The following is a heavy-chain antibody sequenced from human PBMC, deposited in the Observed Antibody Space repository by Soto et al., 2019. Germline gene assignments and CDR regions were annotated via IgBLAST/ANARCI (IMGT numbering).Heavy chain of an antibody. CDR2: INPNSGGT. V-gene: IGHV1-2*04. CDR3: ARGQSGVGASGFDY. D-gene: IGHD1-26*01. J-gene: IGHJ4*02. Sequence: ASVKVSCKAAGYSFTGDYMYWVRQATGQGLEWMAWINPNSGGTNYAQKFQGWVTVTRDTSISTAYMELSRLRSDDTAVYYCARGQSGVGASGFDYWGQGTLVTVSS. CDR1: GYSFTGDY.